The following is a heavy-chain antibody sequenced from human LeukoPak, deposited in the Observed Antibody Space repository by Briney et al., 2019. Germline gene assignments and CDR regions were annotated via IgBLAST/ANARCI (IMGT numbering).Heavy chain of an antibody. CDR3: ARVPDYGDYYFDY. CDR1: GFTFSSYW. Sequence: GGSLRLSCAASGFTFSSYWMTWVRQAPGKGPEWVANIKQDGGETYYGDSVKGRFTISRDNSKNTLYLQMNSLRAEDTAVYYCARVPDYGDYYFDYWGQGTLVTVSS. CDR2: IKQDGGET. D-gene: IGHD4-17*01. J-gene: IGHJ4*02. V-gene: IGHV3-7*01.